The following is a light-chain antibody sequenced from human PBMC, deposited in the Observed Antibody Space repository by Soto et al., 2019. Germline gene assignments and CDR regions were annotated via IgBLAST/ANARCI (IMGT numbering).Light chain of an antibody. Sequence: EIVMTQSPATLSVSPGERATLSCRASRSVSSNLAWYQQKPGQAPRLLIYSASSRATGIPDRFSGSGSGTDFTLTISRLEPEDFAVYYCQRYGGFGQGTKVDIK. CDR1: RSVSSN. V-gene: IGKV3-20*01. CDR2: SAS. CDR3: QRYGG. J-gene: IGKJ1*01.